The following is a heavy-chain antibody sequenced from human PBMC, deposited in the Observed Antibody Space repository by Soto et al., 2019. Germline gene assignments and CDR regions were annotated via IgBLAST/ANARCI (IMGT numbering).Heavy chain of an antibody. Sequence: QVQLVQSGAEVKKPGSSVKVSCKASGGTFSSYAISWVRQAPGQGLEWMGGIIPIFGTANYAQKFQGRVTITADESTSTAYMELSSLRSEDTAVYYCPSEHCGGDCYSLLGAFDIWGQGTMVTVSS. D-gene: IGHD2-21*02. CDR3: PSEHCGGDCYSLLGAFDI. J-gene: IGHJ3*02. CDR1: GGTFSSYA. V-gene: IGHV1-69*01. CDR2: IIPIFGTA.